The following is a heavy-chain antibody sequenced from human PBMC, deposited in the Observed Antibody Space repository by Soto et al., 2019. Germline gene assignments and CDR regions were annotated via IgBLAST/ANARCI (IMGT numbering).Heavy chain of an antibody. Sequence: PGGSLRLSCEASGFSFNRHCIHWVRQAPGKGLEWLAVISYDGSNQDYADSVKGRFSISRDNSKNTVYLQMNSLRAEDTAVYYCARDRSSTYYYYGMDLWGQGTTVTVSS. V-gene: IGHV3-30-3*01. CDR3: ARDRSSTYYYYGMDL. CDR2: ISYDGSNQ. D-gene: IGHD6-19*01. J-gene: IGHJ6*02. CDR1: GFSFNRHC.